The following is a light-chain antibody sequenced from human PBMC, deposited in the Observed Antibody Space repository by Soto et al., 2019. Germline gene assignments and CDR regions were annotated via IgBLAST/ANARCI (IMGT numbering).Light chain of an antibody. CDR1: QSVSSY. CDR2: DAS. CDR3: QQRSNWPLT. V-gene: IGKV3-11*01. J-gene: IGKJ3*01. Sequence: EIVLTQSPATLSLSPGERATLSCRASQSVSSYLAWYKQKPGQPPRLLIYDASNRATGIPARFSGSGSGTDFTLTISSLEPEDFALYYCQQRSNWPLTFGPGTKVDIK.